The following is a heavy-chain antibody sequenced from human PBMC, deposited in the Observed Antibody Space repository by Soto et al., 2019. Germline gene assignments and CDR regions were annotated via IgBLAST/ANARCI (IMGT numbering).Heavy chain of an antibody. V-gene: IGHV1-18*01. Sequence: ASVKVSSKASGYTFTSYGISWVRQAPGQGLEWMGWISAYNGNTNYAQKLQGRVTMTTDTSTSTAYMELRSLRSDDTAVYYCARRVPAAIYYYGMDVWGQGTTVTVSS. CDR2: ISAYNGNT. CDR3: ARRVPAAIYYYGMDV. CDR1: GYTFTSYG. J-gene: IGHJ6*02. D-gene: IGHD2-2*01.